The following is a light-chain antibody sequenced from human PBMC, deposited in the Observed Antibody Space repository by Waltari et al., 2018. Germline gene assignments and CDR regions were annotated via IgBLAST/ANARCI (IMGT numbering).Light chain of an antibody. CDR2: GAS. Sequence: EIVMPLYPATLSVSPGKRATLSCRASPSIASNLARYQQKPGQPPRLLIYGASTRATGFPARFSGSGSGTEFTLTISSLQSEDFAVYYCQQYSNWPGTFGQGTKLEIK. CDR3: QQYSNWPGT. CDR1: PSIASN. V-gene: IGKV3-15*01. J-gene: IGKJ2*02.